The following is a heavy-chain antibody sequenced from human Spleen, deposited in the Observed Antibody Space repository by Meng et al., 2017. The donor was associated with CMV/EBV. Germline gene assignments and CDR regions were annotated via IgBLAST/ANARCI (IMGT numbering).Heavy chain of an antibody. CDR2: VYSDGVTT. CDR1: GFTFSSYA. Sequence: GESLKISCAASGFTFSSYAMSWVRQAPGKGLEWVSVVYSDGVTTYYADSVKGRFTISRDFSKDTLYLQMNNLRAEDTAVYHCAKGTRRYYLLFDFWGQGTLVTVSS. V-gene: IGHV3-23*03. D-gene: IGHD2/OR15-2a*01. J-gene: IGHJ4*02. CDR3: AKGTRRYYLLFDF.